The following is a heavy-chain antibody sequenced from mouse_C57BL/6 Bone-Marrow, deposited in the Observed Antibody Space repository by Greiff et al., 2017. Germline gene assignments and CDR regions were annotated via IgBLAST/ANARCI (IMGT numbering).Heavy chain of an antibody. V-gene: IGHV1-72*01. Sequence: QVQLQQPGAELVKPGASVKLSCKASGYTFTSYWMHWVKQRPGRGLEWIGRIDPNSGGTKYNEKFKSKATLTVDKPSITAYMQLSSLTSEDSAVYYCARRRLRGAMYYCGQGTSVTVSS. J-gene: IGHJ4*01. CDR3: ARRRLRGAMYY. D-gene: IGHD2-4*01. CDR1: GYTFTSYW. CDR2: IDPNSGGT.